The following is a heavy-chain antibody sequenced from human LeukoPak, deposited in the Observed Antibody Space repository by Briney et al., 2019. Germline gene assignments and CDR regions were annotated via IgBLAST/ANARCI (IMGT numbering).Heavy chain of an antibody. J-gene: IGHJ4*02. CDR3: ARGWNYAFRFDD. CDR2: INQGGGER. Sequence: GGSLRLSCAASGFTFSEYWMTWVRQAPGMGLEWVAHINQGGGERYYVDSVKGRFTISRDNAKNLVFLQMNSLRAEDTAVYYCARGWNYAFRFDDWGQGTLITVSS. V-gene: IGHV3-7*01. CDR1: GFTFSEYW. D-gene: IGHD1-7*01.